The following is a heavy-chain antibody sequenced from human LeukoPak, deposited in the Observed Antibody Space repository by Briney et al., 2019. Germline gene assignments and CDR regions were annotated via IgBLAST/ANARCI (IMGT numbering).Heavy chain of an antibody. Sequence: SETLSLSCTVSGGSISSHYWSWIRQPPGKGLEYIAHIYYSGTTNYNPSLKSRVAISVDTSRTQFSLKLSSVTAADTAVYYCARADYYYDSRGYSYYFDSWGQGTLVPVSS. J-gene: IGHJ4*02. D-gene: IGHD3-22*01. V-gene: IGHV4-59*11. CDR1: GGSISSHY. CDR3: ARADYYYDSRGYSYYFDS. CDR2: IYYSGTT.